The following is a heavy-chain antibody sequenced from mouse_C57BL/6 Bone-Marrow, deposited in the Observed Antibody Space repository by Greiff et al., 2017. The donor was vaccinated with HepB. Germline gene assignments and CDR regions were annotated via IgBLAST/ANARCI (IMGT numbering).Heavy chain of an antibody. CDR1: GFTFSDYY. V-gene: IGHV5-16*01. Sequence: EVKLMESEGGLVQPGSSMKLSCTASGFTFSDYYMAWVRQVPEKGLEWVANINYDGSSTYYLDSLKSRFIISRDNAKNILYLQMSSLKSEDTATYYCARDYGWFAYWGQGTLVTVSA. CDR2: INYDGSST. J-gene: IGHJ3*01. CDR3: ARDYGWFAY. D-gene: IGHD1-1*02.